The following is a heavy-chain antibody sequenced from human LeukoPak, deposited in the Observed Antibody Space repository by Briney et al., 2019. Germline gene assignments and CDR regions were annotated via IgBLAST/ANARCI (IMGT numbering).Heavy chain of an antibody. J-gene: IGHJ3*02. Sequence: SQTLSLTCATSGDSVSSNRAAWNWIRQSPSRGLEWLGRTYYTSKRFNDYAVSVKSRITIYPDTSKNQFSLQLNSVTPEDTAVYFCARGVLADSTYFDMWGGGTMVTVSS. V-gene: IGHV6-1*01. CDR2: TYYTSKRFN. CDR1: GDSVSSNRAA. D-gene: IGHD2-15*01. CDR3: ARGVLADSTYFDM.